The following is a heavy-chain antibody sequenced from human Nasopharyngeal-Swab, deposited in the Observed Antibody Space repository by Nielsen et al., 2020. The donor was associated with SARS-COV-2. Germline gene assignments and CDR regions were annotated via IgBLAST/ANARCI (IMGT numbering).Heavy chain of an antibody. Sequence: SQTLSLTCAVYGGSFSGYYWSWICQPPGKGLEWIGEIYHSGSTNYNPSLTSRVTISVDKSKNQFSLKLRSVTAADTAVFYCARHMLGGPTAFDIWGQGTVVTVSS. V-gene: IGHV4-34*01. CDR3: ARHMLGGPTAFDI. J-gene: IGHJ3*02. CDR1: GGSFSGYY. CDR2: IYHSGST. D-gene: IGHD2-8*01.